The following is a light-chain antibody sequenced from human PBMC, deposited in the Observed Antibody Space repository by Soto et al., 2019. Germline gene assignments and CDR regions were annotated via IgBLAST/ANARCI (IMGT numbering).Light chain of an antibody. V-gene: IGKV3-15*01. CDR1: QSVGSN. Sequence: EIVMTQSPATLSVSPGERATLSCRSSQSVGSNLAWYQQKPGQAPRLLIYAASTRATGIPARFSGSGSGTEFTLTIGSLQSEDFAVYYCQQRSNWPPITLGQGTRLEIK. CDR2: AAS. CDR3: QQRSNWPPIT. J-gene: IGKJ5*01.